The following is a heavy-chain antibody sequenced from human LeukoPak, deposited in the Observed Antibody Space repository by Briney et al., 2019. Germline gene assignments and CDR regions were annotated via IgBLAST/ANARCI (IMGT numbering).Heavy chain of an antibody. Sequence: GASVKVSCKASGGTFSSYAISWVRQAPGQGLEWMGGIIPIFVTANYAQKFQGRVTITTDESTSTAYMELSSLRSEDTAVYYCARSRGEAYYYYMDVWGKGTTVTVSS. V-gene: IGHV1-69*05. J-gene: IGHJ6*03. CDR1: GGTFSSYA. CDR2: IIPIFVTA. CDR3: ARSRGEAYYYYMDV.